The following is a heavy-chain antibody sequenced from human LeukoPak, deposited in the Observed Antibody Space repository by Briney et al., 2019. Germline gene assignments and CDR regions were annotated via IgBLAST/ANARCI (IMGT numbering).Heavy chain of an antibody. D-gene: IGHD3-16*02. Sequence: PGGSLRLSCAASGFTFSSYGMSWVRQAPGKGLEWVSAISGSGGSTYYADSVKGRFTISRDNSKNTLYLQMNSLRAEDTAVYYCAKDWRSTYYDYVWGSYRDSFFDYWGQGTLVTVSS. CDR2: ISGSGGST. V-gene: IGHV3-23*01. CDR3: AKDWRSTYYDYVWGSYRDSFFDY. J-gene: IGHJ4*02. CDR1: GFTFSSYG.